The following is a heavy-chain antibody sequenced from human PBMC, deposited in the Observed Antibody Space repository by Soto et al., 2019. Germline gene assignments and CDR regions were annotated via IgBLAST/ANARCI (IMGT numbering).Heavy chain of an antibody. CDR2: IIPILGIA. Sequence: ASVKVSCKASGGTFSSYTISWVRQAPGQGLEWMGRIIPILGIADYAQKFQGRVTITADKSTSTAYTELSSLRSEDTAVYYCARIRGLAHFDYWGQGTLVTVSS. CDR3: ARIRGLAHFDY. CDR1: GGTFSSYT. V-gene: IGHV1-69*02. J-gene: IGHJ4*02.